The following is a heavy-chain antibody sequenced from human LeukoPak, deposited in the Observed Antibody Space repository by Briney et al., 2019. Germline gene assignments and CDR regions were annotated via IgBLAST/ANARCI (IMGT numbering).Heavy chain of an antibody. J-gene: IGHJ4*02. Sequence: GSLRLSCAASGFTFSSHSMNWVRQAPGKGLGGVSSISSSSSYIYYADSVKGRFTISRDNAKNSLYLQMNSLRAEDTAVYYCARGVTYYYDSSGYWGQGTLVTVSS. CDR2: ISSSSSYI. CDR3: ARGVTYYYDSSGY. V-gene: IGHV3-21*01. CDR1: GFTFSSHS. D-gene: IGHD3-22*01.